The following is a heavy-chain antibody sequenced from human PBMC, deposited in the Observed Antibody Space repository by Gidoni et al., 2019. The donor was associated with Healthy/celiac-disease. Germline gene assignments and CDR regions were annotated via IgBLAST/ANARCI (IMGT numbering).Heavy chain of an antibody. Sequence: QMQLVQSGPEVKQPGTSVKVSCKASGFTFTSPAVQWVRQARGQRLEWIGWIVVGSGNTNYAQKFQERVTITRDMSTSTAYMELSSLRSEDTAVYYCAAEAYGDYVGFYYYGMDVWGQGTTVTVSS. J-gene: IGHJ6*02. CDR1: GFTFTSPA. CDR3: AAEAYGDYVGFYYYGMDV. CDR2: IVVGSGNT. V-gene: IGHV1-58*01. D-gene: IGHD4-17*01.